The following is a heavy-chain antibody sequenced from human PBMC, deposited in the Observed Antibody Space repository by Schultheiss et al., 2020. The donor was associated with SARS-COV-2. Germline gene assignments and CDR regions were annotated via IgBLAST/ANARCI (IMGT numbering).Heavy chain of an antibody. CDR2: ISAYNGNT. D-gene: IGHD6-13*01. CDR1: GYTFTSYD. V-gene: IGHV1-18*01. J-gene: IGHJ4*02. CDR3: ARDSYNPTAAAGTDY. Sequence: ASVKVSCKASGYTFTSYDINWVRQATGQGLEWMGWISAYNGNTNYAQKLQGRVTMTTDTSTSTAYMELRSLRSDDTAVYYCARDSYNPTAAAGTDYWGQGTLVTVSS.